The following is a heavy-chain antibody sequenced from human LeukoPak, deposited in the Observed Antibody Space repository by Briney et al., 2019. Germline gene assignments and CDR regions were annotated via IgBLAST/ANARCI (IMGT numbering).Heavy chain of an antibody. V-gene: IGHV3-30*18. D-gene: IGHD1-1*01. CDR3: AKGTLWENNFDY. J-gene: IGHJ4*02. CDR1: GFTFSSYG. CDR2: ISYDGSNK. Sequence: GGSLRLSCAASGFTFSSYGMHWVRQAPGKGLEWVAVISYDGSNKYYADSVKGRFTISRDNSKNTLYLQMNGLRAEDTAVYYCAKGTLWENNFDYWGQGTLVTVSS.